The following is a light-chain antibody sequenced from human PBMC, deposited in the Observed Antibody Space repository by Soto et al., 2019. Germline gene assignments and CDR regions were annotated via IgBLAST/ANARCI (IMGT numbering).Light chain of an antibody. CDR1: QAIRDD. J-gene: IGKJ3*01. CDR3: LQDDSYPLT. CDR2: GAS. Sequence: AIQMTQSPSSLSASVGDRVTITCRASQAIRDDLGWYQQKPGKAPKSLIYGASHLHSGVPSRFSGSGYDTDFTLTISSLQPEDFATYYFLQDDSYPLTFGPGTKVDIK. V-gene: IGKV1-6*01.